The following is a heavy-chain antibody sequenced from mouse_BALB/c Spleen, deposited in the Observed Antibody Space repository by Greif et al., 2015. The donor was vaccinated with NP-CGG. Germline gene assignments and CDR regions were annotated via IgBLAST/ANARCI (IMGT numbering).Heavy chain of an antibody. CDR2: IDPANDNT. Sequence: EVQLQQSGAELVKPGASVKLSCTASGFNIKDTYMHWVKQRPEQGLEWIGRIDPANDNTKYDPKFQGKATITADTSSNTAYLQFSSLTSEETAVYYCAGYYYGSGSFAYWGQGTLVTVSA. CDR3: AGYYYGSGSFAY. J-gene: IGHJ3*01. V-gene: IGHV14-3*02. D-gene: IGHD1-1*01. CDR1: GFNIKDTY.